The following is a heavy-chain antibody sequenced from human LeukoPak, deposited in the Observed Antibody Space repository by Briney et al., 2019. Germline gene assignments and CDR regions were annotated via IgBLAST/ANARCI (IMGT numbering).Heavy chain of an antibody. V-gene: IGHV1-69*05. Sequence: GASVKVSCKASGGTFSSYAISWVRQAPGQGLEWMGGIIPIFGTANYAQKLQGRVTMTTDTSTSTAYMELRSLRSDDTAVYYCARDVPSITIFGVVITHDYWGQGTLVTVSS. J-gene: IGHJ4*02. D-gene: IGHD3-3*01. CDR3: ARDVPSITIFGVVITHDY. CDR1: GGTFSSYA. CDR2: IIPIFGTA.